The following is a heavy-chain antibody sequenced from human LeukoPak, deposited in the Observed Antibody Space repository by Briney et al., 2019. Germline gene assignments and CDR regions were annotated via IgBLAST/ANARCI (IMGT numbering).Heavy chain of an antibody. V-gene: IGHV4-34*01. D-gene: IGHD2-8*01. Sequence: SETLSLTCSVYGGSFSGFYWNWIRQPPGKGLEWIGEINHSGSTHYSPSLKSRLSISVDPSKNQFSLKLSSVTAADAAVYYCARGGGYCTNNVCPPWFDPWGQGALVTVSS. CDR2: INHSGST. CDR1: GGSFSGFY. J-gene: IGHJ5*02. CDR3: ARGGGYCTNNVCPPWFDP.